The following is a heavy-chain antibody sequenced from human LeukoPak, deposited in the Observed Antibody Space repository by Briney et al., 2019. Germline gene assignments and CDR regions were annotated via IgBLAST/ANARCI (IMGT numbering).Heavy chain of an antibody. D-gene: IGHD3-16*01. CDR1: GYSFTGYF. V-gene: IGHV1-2*02. J-gene: IGHJ6*02. CDR3: ERRFYYGMDV. Sequence: ASVKVSCKASGYSFTGYFMQWVRQAPGQGLEWMGWINPNSGDTNYAQKFQGRVTMTRDTSISTAYMELSRLRSDDAVVYYCERRFYYGMDVWGQGTTVTVSS. CDR2: INPNSGDT.